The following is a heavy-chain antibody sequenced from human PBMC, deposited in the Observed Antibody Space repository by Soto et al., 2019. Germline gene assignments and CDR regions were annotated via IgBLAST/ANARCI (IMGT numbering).Heavy chain of an antibody. V-gene: IGHV1-69-2*01. Sequence: AAVKVSCKVSGYTFTDNYIHWVQQVPGKGLEWMGLVDPEDGQTAYAEKFQGRVTLSADTSTDTAYMQLSGLKSEDTAVYYCAIRRAYRNSWYYFDHWGQGTLVTVSS. CDR3: AIRRAYRNSWYYFDH. J-gene: IGHJ4*02. CDR2: VDPEDGQT. CDR1: GYTFTDNY. D-gene: IGHD1-7*01.